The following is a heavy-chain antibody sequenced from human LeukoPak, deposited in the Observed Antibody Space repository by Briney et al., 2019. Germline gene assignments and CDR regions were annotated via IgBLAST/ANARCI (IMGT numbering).Heavy chain of an antibody. J-gene: IGHJ5*02. V-gene: IGHV4-59*01. CDR3: ARGLGDYDILTGYYNWFDP. Sequence: SETLSLTCTVSGGSISSYYWSWIRQPPGKGLEWIGYIYYSGSTNYNPSLKSRVTISVDTSKNQFSLKLSSVTAADTAVYYCARGLGDYDILTGYYNWFDPWGQGTLVTVSS. CDR1: GGSISSYY. D-gene: IGHD3-9*01. CDR2: IYYSGST.